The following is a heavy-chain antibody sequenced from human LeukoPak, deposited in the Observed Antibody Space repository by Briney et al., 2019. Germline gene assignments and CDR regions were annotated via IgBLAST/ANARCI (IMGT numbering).Heavy chain of an antibody. Sequence: ASVKASCKASGYTFTSYDINWVRQATGQGLEWMGWMNPNSGNTGYAQKFQGRVTMTRNTSISTAYMELSSLRSEDTAVYYCATFKKSAFYMDVWGKGTTVTVSS. D-gene: IGHD3-16*01. J-gene: IGHJ6*03. CDR1: GYTFTSYD. CDR2: MNPNSGNT. CDR3: ATFKKSAFYMDV. V-gene: IGHV1-8*01.